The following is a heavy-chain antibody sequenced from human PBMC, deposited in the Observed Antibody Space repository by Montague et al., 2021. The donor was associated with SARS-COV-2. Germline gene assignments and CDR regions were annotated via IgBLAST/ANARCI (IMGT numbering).Heavy chain of an antibody. Sequence: SETLSLTCTVSGGTISTSPYFWGWIRQPPGKGLEWIGSIYYSGSTYYNPSLKSRVAISIDTSANQFSLKLSSVTAADTAVYYCARGFDYWGQGTLVTVAS. V-gene: IGHV4-39*07. J-gene: IGHJ4*02. CDR1: GGTISTSPYF. CDR3: ARGFDY. CDR2: IYYSGST.